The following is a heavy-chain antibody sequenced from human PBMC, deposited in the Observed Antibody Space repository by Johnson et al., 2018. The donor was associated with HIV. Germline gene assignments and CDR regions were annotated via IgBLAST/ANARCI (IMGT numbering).Heavy chain of an antibody. CDR1: GFFFDDYG. D-gene: IGHD6-13*01. Sequence: VQLVESGGGLERPGGSLRLSCAASGFFFDDYGMTWVRQPPGRGLAWVSGINWNGGSTGYTDSVKGRFTISRDNAKNSLYLQMHSLRVEDTALYYCARLMAARTLDDAFDLWGQGTMVTVSS. CDR3: ARLMAARTLDDAFDL. CDR2: INWNGGST. V-gene: IGHV3-20*04. J-gene: IGHJ3*01.